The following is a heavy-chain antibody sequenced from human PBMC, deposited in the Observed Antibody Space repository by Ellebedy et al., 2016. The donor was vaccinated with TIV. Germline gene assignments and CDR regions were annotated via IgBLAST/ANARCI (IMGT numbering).Heavy chain of an antibody. Sequence: MPSETLSLTCTVSGASTSSRNYYWGWVRQPPGKGLEWIGTIYYSGNSHYNPSLESRVAISVATSMSHFSLRLRSVTAADTAVYFCARFNTDILLFDSWGQGTLVTVSS. D-gene: IGHD2-15*01. CDR2: IYYSGNS. CDR1: GASTSSRNYY. V-gene: IGHV4-39*02. J-gene: IGHJ4*02. CDR3: ARFNTDILLFDS.